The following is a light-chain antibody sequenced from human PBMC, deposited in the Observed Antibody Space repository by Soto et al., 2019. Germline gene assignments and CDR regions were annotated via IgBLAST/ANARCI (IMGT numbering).Light chain of an antibody. J-gene: IGKJ4*01. CDR3: QQYATSPLT. V-gene: IGKV3-20*01. CDR1: RSVSSNY. CDR2: GAF. Sequence: EIVLTQSPGTLSLSPGERATLSCRASRSVSSNYLAWYQQNPGQAPRLLIYGAFNRATGIPDRFSGSGSGTDFTLTISRLEPEDFAVYYCQQYATSPLTFGGGTKVEIK.